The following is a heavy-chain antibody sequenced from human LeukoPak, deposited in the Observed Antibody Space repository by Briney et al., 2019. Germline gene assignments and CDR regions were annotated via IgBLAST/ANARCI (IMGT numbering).Heavy chain of an antibody. J-gene: IGHJ4*02. CDR3: ARVRTDRFGEIDY. V-gene: IGHV4-59*01. Sequence: SETLSLTCTVSGGSISSYYWSWIRQPPGKGLEWIGYIYYSGSTNYDPSLKSRVTISVDTSKNQFSLKLSSVTAADTAVYYCARVRTDRFGEIDYWGQGTLVTVSS. D-gene: IGHD3-10*01. CDR2: IYYSGST. CDR1: GGSISSYY.